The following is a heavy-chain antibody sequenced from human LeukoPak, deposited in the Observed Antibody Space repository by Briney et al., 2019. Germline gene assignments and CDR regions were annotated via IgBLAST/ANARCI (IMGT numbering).Heavy chain of an antibody. CDR2: IKSKTDGGTT. D-gene: IGHD1-26*01. Sequence: GGTLRLSCAASGFTFSNAWMSWVRQAPGKGLEWVGRIKSKTDGGTTDYAAPVKGRFTISRDDSKNTLYLQMNSLRAEDMALYYCAKDMESGGSSPAFDCWGQGTLVTVSS. CDR1: GFTFSNAW. V-gene: IGHV3-15*05. CDR3: AKDMESGGSSPAFDC. J-gene: IGHJ4*02.